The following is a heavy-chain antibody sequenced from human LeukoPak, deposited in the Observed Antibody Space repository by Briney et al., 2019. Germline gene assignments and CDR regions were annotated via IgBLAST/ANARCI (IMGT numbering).Heavy chain of an antibody. V-gene: IGHV4-59*01. CDR1: GGSTSSYY. D-gene: IGHD2-15*01. CDR2: IYYSGST. J-gene: IGHJ6*03. CDR3: ARTTEGYCRGRSCYSYYYYMDV. Sequence: SETLSLTCTVSGGSTSSYYWSWIRQPPGKGLEWIGYIYYSGSTNYNPSLKSRVTISVDTSKNQFSLKLSSVTAAGTAVYYCARTTEGYCRGRSCYSYYYYMDVWGKGTTVTVSS.